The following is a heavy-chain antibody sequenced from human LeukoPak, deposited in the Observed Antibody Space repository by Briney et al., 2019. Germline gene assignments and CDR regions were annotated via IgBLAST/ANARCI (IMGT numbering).Heavy chain of an antibody. CDR1: GFTFSSYA. Sequence: GGSLRLSCAASGFTFSSYAMSWVRQAPGKGLEWVSAISGSGGSTYYADSVKGRFTISRDNSKNTLYLQMNSLRAEDTAVYYCAKDVVVVAATHYPFDYWGQGTLVTVSS. V-gene: IGHV3-23*01. CDR2: ISGSGGST. CDR3: AKDVVVVAATHYPFDY. D-gene: IGHD2-15*01. J-gene: IGHJ4*02.